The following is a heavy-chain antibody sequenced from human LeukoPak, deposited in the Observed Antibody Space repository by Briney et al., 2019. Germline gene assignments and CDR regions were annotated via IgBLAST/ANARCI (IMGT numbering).Heavy chain of an antibody. CDR3: ARDPGFSAFDI. J-gene: IGHJ3*02. V-gene: IGHV3-23*01. CDR2: ISGSGGST. D-gene: IGHD3-3*01. CDR1: GFTFSSYG. Sequence: PGGSLRLSCAASGFTFSSYGMSWVRQAPGKGLEWVSAISGSGGSTYYADSVKGRFTISRDNSKNILYLQMNSLRSEDTAVYYCARDPGFSAFDIWGQGTLITVSS.